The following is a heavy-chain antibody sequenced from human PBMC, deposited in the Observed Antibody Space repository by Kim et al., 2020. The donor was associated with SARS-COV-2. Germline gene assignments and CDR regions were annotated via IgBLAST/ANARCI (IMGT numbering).Heavy chain of an antibody. J-gene: IGHJ6*02. CDR1: GFTFSSYA. D-gene: IGHD3-10*01. CDR2: MSYFGSNK. V-gene: IGHV3-30-3*01. Sequence: GGSLRLSCAASGFTFSSYAMHWVRQAPGKGLEWVAFMSYFGSNKYYADSVKGRFTISRDNTKNTLYLQMNSLRAEDTAVYYCARARGGSYYYGMDDWGQGTTVTVSS. CDR3: ARARGGSYYYGMDD.